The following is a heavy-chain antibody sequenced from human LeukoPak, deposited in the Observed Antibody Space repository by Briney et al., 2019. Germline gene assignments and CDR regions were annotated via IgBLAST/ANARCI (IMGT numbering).Heavy chain of an antibody. Sequence: GASVKVSCKASGGTFSSYAISWVRQAPGQGLEWMGGIIPIFGTANYAQKFQVRVTITTDESTSTAYMELSSLRSEDTAVYYCASQVGCSGGSCYSYSSGWEWKYWGQGTLVTVSS. V-gene: IGHV1-69*05. CDR2: IIPIFGTA. J-gene: IGHJ4*02. CDR1: GGTFSSYA. CDR3: ASQVGCSGGSCYSYSSGWEWKY. D-gene: IGHD2-15*01.